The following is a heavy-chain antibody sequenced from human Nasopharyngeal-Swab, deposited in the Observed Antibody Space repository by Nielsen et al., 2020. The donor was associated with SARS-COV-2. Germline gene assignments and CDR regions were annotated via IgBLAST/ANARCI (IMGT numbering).Heavy chain of an antibody. J-gene: IGHJ4*02. CDR1: GFTFSSYA. CDR3: AKDWRYGGGY. CDR2: ISVSGRST. Sequence: GVLKISCAASGFTFSSYAMSWVRQAPGKGLEWVSHISVSGRSTYHADSVKGRFTISRDNSKNTLYLQMNSLRAEDTAVYFCAKDWRYGGGYWGQGTLVTVSS. V-gene: IGHV3-23*01. D-gene: IGHD4/OR15-4a*01.